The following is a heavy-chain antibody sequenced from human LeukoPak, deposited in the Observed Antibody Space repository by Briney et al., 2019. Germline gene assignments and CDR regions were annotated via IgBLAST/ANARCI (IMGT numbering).Heavy chain of an antibody. Sequence: SETLSLTCTVSGGSISSYYWGWIRQPPGKGLEWIGSIYYTGSTYYNPSLKSRVTISVDTSKNQFSLKLSSVTAADTAVYYCARQGYSSGRVYWGQGALVTVSS. CDR2: IYYTGST. CDR3: ARQGYSSGRVY. D-gene: IGHD2-15*01. J-gene: IGHJ4*02. CDR1: GGSISSYY. V-gene: IGHV4-39*01.